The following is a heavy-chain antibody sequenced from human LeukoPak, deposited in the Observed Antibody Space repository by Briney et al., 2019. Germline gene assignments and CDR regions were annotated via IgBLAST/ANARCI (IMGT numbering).Heavy chain of an antibody. J-gene: IGHJ4*02. CDR3: ARGSLSVVRGSPYFDN. D-gene: IGHD3-10*01. CDR2: IYSGGST. Sequence: GGSLRLSCAASGFTVSSNYMSWVRQAPGKGLEWVSVIYSGGSTYYADSVKGRFTISRDISKNTLYLQMNSLRAEDTAVYYCARGSLSVVRGSPYFDNWGQGTLVTVSS. V-gene: IGHV3-53*01. CDR1: GFTVSSNY.